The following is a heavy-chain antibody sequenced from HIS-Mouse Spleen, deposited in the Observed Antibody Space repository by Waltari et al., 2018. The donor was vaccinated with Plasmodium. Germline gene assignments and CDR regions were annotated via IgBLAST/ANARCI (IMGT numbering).Heavy chain of an antibody. V-gene: IGHV3-7*01. CDR3: ASSWYWYFDL. CDR1: GFTFVSYW. CDR2: IKQDGSEK. Sequence: EVQLVESGGGLVQPGGSLRLSCPASGFTFVSYWMSWVRQAPGKGLEWVANIKQDGSEKYYVDSVKGRFTISRDNAKNSLYLQMNSLRAEDTAVYYCASSWYWYFDLWGRGTLVTVSS. J-gene: IGHJ2*01. D-gene: IGHD6-13*01.